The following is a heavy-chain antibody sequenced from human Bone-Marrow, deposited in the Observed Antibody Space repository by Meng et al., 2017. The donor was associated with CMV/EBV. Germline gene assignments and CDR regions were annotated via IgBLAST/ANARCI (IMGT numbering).Heavy chain of an antibody. Sequence: SSVKVSCKASVGTFSSYAISWVRQAPGQGLEWMGGIIPIFGTANYAQKFQGRVTITTDESTSTAYMELSSLRSEDTAVYYCARDIGYCSSTSCYGGGFDAFDIWGQGKMVNVAS. CDR1: VGTFSSYA. CDR3: ARDIGYCSSTSCYGGGFDAFDI. CDR2: IIPIFGTA. D-gene: IGHD2-2*03. J-gene: IGHJ3*02. V-gene: IGHV1-69*05.